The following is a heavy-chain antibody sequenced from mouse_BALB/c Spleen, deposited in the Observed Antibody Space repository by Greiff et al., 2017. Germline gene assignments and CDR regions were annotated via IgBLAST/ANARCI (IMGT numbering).Heavy chain of an antibody. CDR2: IWAGGST. V-gene: IGHV2-9*02. J-gene: IGHJ4*01. CDR1: GFSLTSYG. Sequence: VQLQQSGPGLVAPSQSLSITCTVSGFSLTSYGVHWVRQPPGKGLEWLGVIWAGGSTNYNSALMSRLSISKDNSKSQVFLKMNSLQTDDTAMYYCARGSLYDGYYDAMDYWGQGTSVTVSS. D-gene: IGHD2-3*01. CDR3: ARGSLYDGYYDAMDY.